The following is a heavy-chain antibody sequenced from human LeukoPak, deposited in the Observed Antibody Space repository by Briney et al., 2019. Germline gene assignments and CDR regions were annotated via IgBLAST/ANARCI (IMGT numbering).Heavy chain of an antibody. Sequence: PGGSLRLSCAASGFTFSSYSMNWVRQAPGKGLEWVSSISSSSSYIYYADSAKGRFTISRDNAKNSLYLQMNSLRAEDTAVYYCASGVPSNWNDYWGQGTLVTVSS. J-gene: IGHJ4*02. D-gene: IGHD1-1*01. CDR3: ASGVPSNWNDY. CDR1: GFTFSSYS. CDR2: ISSSSSYI. V-gene: IGHV3-21*01.